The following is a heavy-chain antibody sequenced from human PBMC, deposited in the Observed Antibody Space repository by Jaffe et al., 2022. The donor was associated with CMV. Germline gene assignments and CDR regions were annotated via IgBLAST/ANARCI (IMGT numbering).Heavy chain of an antibody. CDR3: ARVHGQAYYYYGMDV. J-gene: IGHJ6*02. V-gene: IGHV1-2*02. Sequence: QVQLVQSGAEVKKPGASVKVSCKASGYTFTGYYMHWVRQAPGQGLEWMGWINPNSGGTNYAQKFQGRVTMTRDTSISTAYMELSRLRSDDTAVYYCARVHGQAYYYYGMDVWGQGTTVTVSS. CDR2: INPNSGGT. CDR1: GYTFTGYY.